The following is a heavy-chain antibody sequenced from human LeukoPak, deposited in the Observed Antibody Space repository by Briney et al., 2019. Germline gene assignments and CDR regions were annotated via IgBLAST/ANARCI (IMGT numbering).Heavy chain of an antibody. CDR3: AKGRSSTSAYYFDY. D-gene: IGHD2-2*01. CDR2: ISGHGDIT. Sequence: GGTQRLSCAASGFIFRNYGMNWVRQAPGKGLEWDSGISGHGDITYYADSVKGRFTISRDNSRNTVYLQMNSLRAEDTAVYYCAKGRSSTSAYYFDYWGQGTLVTVSS. J-gene: IGHJ4*02. V-gene: IGHV3-23*01. CDR1: GFIFRNYG.